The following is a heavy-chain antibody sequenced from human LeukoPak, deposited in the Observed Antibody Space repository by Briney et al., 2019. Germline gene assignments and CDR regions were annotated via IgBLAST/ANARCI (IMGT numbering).Heavy chain of an antibody. Sequence: GESLKISCTTSGYTFTNYWVAWVRQMPGKGLEWLGVIHPGESDLRYRPSFRGQVTISADKSISAAYLQWTSLRASDSAIYYCARPYGAYLPHYFDLWGQGTLVTVSS. D-gene: IGHD4/OR15-4a*01. CDR1: GYTFTNYW. V-gene: IGHV5-51*01. CDR3: ARPYGAYLPHYFDL. J-gene: IGHJ4*02. CDR2: IHPGESDL.